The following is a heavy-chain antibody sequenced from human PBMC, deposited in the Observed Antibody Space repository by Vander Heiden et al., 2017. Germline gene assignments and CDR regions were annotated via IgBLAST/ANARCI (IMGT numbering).Heavy chain of an antibody. CDR2: ISYEGSNK. Sequence: QVQLVESGGGVVQPGRSLRLSCAASGFTFSSYAMHWVRQAPGKGLEWVAVISYEGSNKYYADSVKGRFTISRDNSKNTLYLQMNSLRAEDTAVYYCARDSGTIFGVTAYWGQGTLVTVSS. CDR1: GFTFSSYA. J-gene: IGHJ4*02. D-gene: IGHD3-3*01. CDR3: ARDSGTIFGVTAY. V-gene: IGHV3-30-3*01.